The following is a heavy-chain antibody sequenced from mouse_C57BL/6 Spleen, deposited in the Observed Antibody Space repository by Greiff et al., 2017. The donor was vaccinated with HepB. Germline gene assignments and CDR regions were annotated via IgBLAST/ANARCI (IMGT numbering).Heavy chain of an antibody. CDR3: ARDYYGSSGYWYFDV. D-gene: IGHD1-1*01. CDR1: GYTFTSYW. J-gene: IGHJ1*03. V-gene: IGHV1-53*01. Sequence: QVQLQQPGTELVKPGASVKLSCKASGYTFTSYWMHWVKQRPGQGLEWIGNINPSNGGTNYNEKFKSKATLTVDKSSSTAYMQLSSLTSEYSAVYYCARDYYGSSGYWYFDVWGTGTTVTVSS. CDR2: INPSNGGT.